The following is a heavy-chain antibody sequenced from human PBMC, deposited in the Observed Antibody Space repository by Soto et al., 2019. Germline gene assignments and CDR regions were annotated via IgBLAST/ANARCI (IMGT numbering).Heavy chain of an antibody. CDR2: IYSTGNT. J-gene: IGHJ6*02. Sequence: PSETLSLTCTVSGDSIRSSSYWGWIRQPPGKGLEWIGSIYSTGNTYYNQTLNSQITISVDTSKNQFSLNVISLTAADTAVYYCRRSSRYSTDVWGQGTTVT. V-gene: IGHV4-39*01. CDR1: GDSIRSSSY. D-gene: IGHD6-13*01. CDR3: RRSSRYSTDV.